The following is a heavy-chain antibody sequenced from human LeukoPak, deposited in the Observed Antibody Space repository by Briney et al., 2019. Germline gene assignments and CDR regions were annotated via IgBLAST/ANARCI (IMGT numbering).Heavy chain of an antibody. J-gene: IGHJ3*02. CDR2: ISYDGSNK. V-gene: IGHV3-30-3*01. CDR1: GFTFSTYA. Sequence: GGSLRLSCAASGFTFSTYAMSWVRQAPGKGLEWVTVISYDGSNKFYADSVKGRFTISRDNSKNTVYVQMNSLRAEDTAVYYCATAGPGKAHAFDIWGQGTMVTVSS. CDR3: ATAGPGKAHAFDI.